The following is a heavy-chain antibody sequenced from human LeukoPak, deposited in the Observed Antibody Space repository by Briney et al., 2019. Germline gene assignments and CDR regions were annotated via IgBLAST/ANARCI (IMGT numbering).Heavy chain of an antibody. CDR1: GFTFSSYW. D-gene: IGHD6-13*01. CDR3: ARADYSSSWYLDIYYYYYMDV. CDR2: IKQDGSEK. V-gene: IGHV3-7*01. Sequence: PGGSLRLSCAASGFTFSSYWMSWVRQAPGKGLEWVAHIKQDGSEKYYVDSVKGRFTISRDNAKNSLYLQMNSLRAEDTAVYYCARADYSSSWYLDIYYYYYMDVWGKGTTVTISS. J-gene: IGHJ6*03.